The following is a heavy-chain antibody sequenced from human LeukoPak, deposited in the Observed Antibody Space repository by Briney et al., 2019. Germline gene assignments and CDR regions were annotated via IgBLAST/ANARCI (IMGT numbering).Heavy chain of an antibody. D-gene: IGHD5-18*01. J-gene: IGHJ4*02. Sequence: GGSLRLSCAASGFTFSNYWMHWVRQAPGKGLVWVSRINTDGSSTDYADSVKGRFTISRDNAKNTVDLQMNSLTAEDTAVYYCARDRGHTFDYWGQGTLVTVSS. CDR2: INTDGSST. CDR1: GFTFSNYW. CDR3: ARDRGHTFDY. V-gene: IGHV3-74*01.